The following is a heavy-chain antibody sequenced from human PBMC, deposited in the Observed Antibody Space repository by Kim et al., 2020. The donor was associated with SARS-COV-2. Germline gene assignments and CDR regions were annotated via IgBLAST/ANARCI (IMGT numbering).Heavy chain of an antibody. CDR3: ARLPAGSGSYYPNYYYYYGMDV. J-gene: IGHJ6*02. Sequence: SETLSLTCAVYGGSFSGYYWSWIRQPPGKGLEWIGEINHSGSTNYNPSLKSRVTISVDTSKNQFSLKLSSVTAADTAVYYCARLPAGSGSYYPNYYYYYGMDVWGQGTTVTVS. CDR1: GGSFSGYY. V-gene: IGHV4-34*01. CDR2: INHSGST. D-gene: IGHD3-10*01.